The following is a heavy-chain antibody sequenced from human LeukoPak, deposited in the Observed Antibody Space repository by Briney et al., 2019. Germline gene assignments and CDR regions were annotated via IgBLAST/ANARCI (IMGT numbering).Heavy chain of an antibody. Sequence: SQTLSLTCTVSGGSISSGSYYWSWIRQPAGKGLEWIGRIYTSGSTNYNPSLQSRVTILVDTSKNQFSLKLSPVTAADTAVYYCARVGRDGYNHRHFDYWGQGTLVTVSS. D-gene: IGHD5-24*01. J-gene: IGHJ4*02. CDR3: ARVGRDGYNHRHFDY. CDR1: GGSISSGSYY. V-gene: IGHV4-61*02. CDR2: IYTSGST.